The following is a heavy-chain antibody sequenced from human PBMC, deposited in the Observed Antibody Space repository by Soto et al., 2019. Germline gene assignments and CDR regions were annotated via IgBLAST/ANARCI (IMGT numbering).Heavy chain of an antibody. D-gene: IGHD3-22*01. J-gene: IGHJ4*02. CDR3: ASRYYYDSSGYYYPYYY. CDR2: ISSSSNTI. Sequence: PGGSLRLSCAASGFTFSNYNMNWVRQAPGKGLEWVSSISSSSNTIYYADSVKGRFTISRDNAKNSLYLQMNSLRDEDTAVYYCASRYYYDSSGYYYPYYYWGQGTLVTVSS. V-gene: IGHV3-48*02. CDR1: GFTFSNYN.